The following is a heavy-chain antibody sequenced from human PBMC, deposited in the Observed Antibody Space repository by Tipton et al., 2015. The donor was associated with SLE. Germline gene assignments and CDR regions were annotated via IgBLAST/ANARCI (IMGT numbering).Heavy chain of an antibody. CDR3: ARVWGFWSGLHYYYYMDV. Sequence: TLSLTCAVYGGSFSGHYWSWIRQSPGKGLEWIGEINHSGSTIHNPSLKSRVTISGDTSKNQFSPKLSSVTAADTAVYYCARVWGFWSGLHYYYYMDVWGKGTTVTVSS. CDR2: INHSGST. D-gene: IGHD3-3*01. V-gene: IGHV4-34*01. J-gene: IGHJ6*03. CDR1: GGSFSGHY.